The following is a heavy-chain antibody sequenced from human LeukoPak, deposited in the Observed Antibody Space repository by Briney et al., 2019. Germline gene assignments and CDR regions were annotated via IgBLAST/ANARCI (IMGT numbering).Heavy chain of an antibody. J-gene: IGHJ6*02. V-gene: IGHV4-59*01. D-gene: IGHD4-17*01. CDR2: IYHSGST. CDR3: AREDPQTTVPEGLDV. Sequence: SETLSLTCTVSGGSISTFYWSWLRQPPGKGLEWIGYIYHSGSTNYNPSLKSRVTISVDTSKNQFSLRLSSVTAADTAVYYCAREDPQTTVPEGLDVWGQGTTVTVSS. CDR1: GGSISTFY.